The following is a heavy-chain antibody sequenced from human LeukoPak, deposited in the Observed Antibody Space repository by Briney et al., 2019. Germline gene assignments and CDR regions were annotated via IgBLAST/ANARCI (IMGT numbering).Heavy chain of an antibody. D-gene: IGHD6-19*01. J-gene: IGHJ4*02. V-gene: IGHV4-4*09. CDR1: GAPISRFY. CDR3: VQTTGWPGFDY. Sequence: PWETLSLTCTTSGAPISRFYWSWVRQPPGKGLEWIGNIYNGVPTFFNPSLKSRVTLSVDTSKTQFSLQLASVTAADTAVYYCVQTTGWPGFDYWGQGILVTVSS. CDR2: IYNGVPT.